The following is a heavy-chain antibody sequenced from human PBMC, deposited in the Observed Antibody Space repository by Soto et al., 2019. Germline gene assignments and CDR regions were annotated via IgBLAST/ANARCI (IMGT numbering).Heavy chain of an antibody. CDR3: ASQDYYDSSGYYGY. D-gene: IGHD3-22*01. V-gene: IGHV1-18*01. CDR2: ISAYNGNT. CDR1: GYTFTSYG. Sequence: QVQLVQSGAEVKKPGASVKVSCKASGYTFTSYGISWVRQAPGQGLEWMGWISAYNGNTNYAQKLQGRVTMTTDTSTSTAYMELRSLRSDDTVVYYCASQDYYDSSGYYGYWGQGTLVTVSS. J-gene: IGHJ4*02.